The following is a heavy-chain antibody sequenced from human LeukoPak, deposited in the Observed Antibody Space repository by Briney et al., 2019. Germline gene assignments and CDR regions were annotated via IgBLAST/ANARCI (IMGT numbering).Heavy chain of an antibody. CDR2: INHSGST. CDR3: ARGRLYCSGGSCYLLDY. J-gene: IGHJ4*02. V-gene: IGHV4-34*01. D-gene: IGHD2-15*01. CDR1: GGSFSGYY. Sequence: SETLSLTCAVYGGSFSGYYWSWIRQPPGKGLEWIGEINHSGSTNYNPSLKSRVTMSVDTSKNQFSLKLSSVTAADTAVYYCARGRLYCSGGSCYLLDYWGQGTLVTVSS.